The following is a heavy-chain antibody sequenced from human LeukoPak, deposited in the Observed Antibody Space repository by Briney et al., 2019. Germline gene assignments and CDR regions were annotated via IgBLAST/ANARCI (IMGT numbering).Heavy chain of an antibody. CDR3: ARDLRGGATP. V-gene: IGHV4-4*07. J-gene: IGHJ5*02. CDR2: IYTSGST. CDR1: VGSISSYY. Sequence: KPSETLSLTCTVSVGSISSYYWSWIRQPAGRGLEWVGRIYTSGSTNYNPSLQSRVTTSVDTSNNQFSLKLSSVTAADTAVYYCARDLRGGATPWGQGTLVTVSS. D-gene: IGHD1-26*01.